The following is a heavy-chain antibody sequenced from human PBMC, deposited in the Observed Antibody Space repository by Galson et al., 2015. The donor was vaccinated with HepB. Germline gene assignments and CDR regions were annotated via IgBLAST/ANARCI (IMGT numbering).Heavy chain of an antibody. CDR1: GFNFNRHG. CDR3: AKGDVAYSSSSGGFHY. J-gene: IGHJ4*02. V-gene: IGHV3-30*18. CDR2: ISYDGKRR. Sequence: SLRLSCAASGFNFNRHGMHWVRQAPGKGLEWVSVISYDGKRRNYGDSAKGRFIISRDNSRNTLSIEMNLLRVEDTAAYYCAKGDVAYSSSSGGFHYWGQGTLVAAS. D-gene: IGHD6-6*01.